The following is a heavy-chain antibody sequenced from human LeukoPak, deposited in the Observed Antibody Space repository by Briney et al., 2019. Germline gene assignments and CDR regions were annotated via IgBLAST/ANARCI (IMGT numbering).Heavy chain of an antibody. V-gene: IGHV3-15*01. CDR1: GFTFSNAW. D-gene: IGHD2-2*01. J-gene: IGHJ4*02. CDR2: IKSKTDGGTT. Sequence: PGGSLRLSCAASGFTFSNAWMSWVRQAPGKGLEWVGRIKSKTDGGTTDYAAPVKGRFTISRDDSKNTLYLQMNSLKTEDTAVYYCTTDVGYCSSTSCYLVDYWGQGTLVTVSS. CDR3: TTDVGYCSSTSCYLVDY.